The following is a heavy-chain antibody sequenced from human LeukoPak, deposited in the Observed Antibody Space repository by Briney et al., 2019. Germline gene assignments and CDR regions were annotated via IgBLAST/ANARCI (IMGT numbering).Heavy chain of an antibody. CDR1: GFTFDDYA. V-gene: IGHV3-9*01. J-gene: IGHJ4*02. D-gene: IGHD3-22*01. Sequence: PGGSLRLSCAASGFTFDDYAMHWVRQAPGKGLEWVSGISWNSGSIGYADSVKGRFTISRDNAKNSLYLQMNSLRAEDTALYYCVRDSGGYYYFDYWGRGTLVTVSS. CDR3: VRDSGGYYYFDY. CDR2: ISWNSGSI.